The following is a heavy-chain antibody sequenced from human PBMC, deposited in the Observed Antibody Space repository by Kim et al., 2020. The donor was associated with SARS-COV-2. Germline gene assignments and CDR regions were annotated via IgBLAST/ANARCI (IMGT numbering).Heavy chain of an antibody. V-gene: IGHV7-4-1*02. D-gene: IGHD6-19*01. CDR3: ARESKWSSPFRVDP. CDR1: GYTFTSYA. J-gene: IGHJ5*02. Sequence: ASVKVSCKASGYTFTSYAMNWVRQAPGQGLEWMGWINTNTGNPTYAQGFTGRFVFSLDTSVSTAYLQISSLKAEDTAVYYCARESKWSSPFRVDPWGQGTLVTVSS. CDR2: INTNTGNP.